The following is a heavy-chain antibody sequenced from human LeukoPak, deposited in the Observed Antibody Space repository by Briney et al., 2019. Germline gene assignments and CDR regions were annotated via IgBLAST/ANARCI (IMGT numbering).Heavy chain of an antibody. D-gene: IGHD1-26*01. CDR3: ARETPGSWYFDL. CDR2: IYYSGST. Sequence: KTSETLSLTCTVSGGSISSSSYYWGWIRQPPGKGLEWIGSIYYSGSTYYNPSLKSRVTISVDTSKNQFSLKLSSVTAADTAVYYCARETPGSWYFDLWGRGTLVTVSS. V-gene: IGHV4-39*07. J-gene: IGHJ2*01. CDR1: GGSISSSSYY.